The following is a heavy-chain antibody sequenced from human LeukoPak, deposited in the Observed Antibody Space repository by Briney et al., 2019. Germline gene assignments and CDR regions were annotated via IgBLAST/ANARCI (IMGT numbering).Heavy chain of an antibody. CDR2: ISGGGGST. Sequence: KPGGSLRLSCAASGFTFTSYSMNWARQAPGKGLEWVSTISGGGGSTYCADSVKGRFTISRDNSKNTLYLQVNSLRAEDTAVYYCAKGGKWDVTPFDYWGQGTLVTVSS. CDR3: AKGGKWDVTPFDY. J-gene: IGHJ4*02. CDR1: GFTFTSYS. V-gene: IGHV3-23*01. D-gene: IGHD1-26*01.